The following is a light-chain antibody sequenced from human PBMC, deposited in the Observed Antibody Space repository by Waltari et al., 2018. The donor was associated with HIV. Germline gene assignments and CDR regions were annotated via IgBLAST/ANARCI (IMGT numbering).Light chain of an antibody. J-gene: IGLJ2*01. Sequence: QSVLTQPPSASGAPGQRVTISCSGSSSNIGSNFVYWYQQLPGTAPKLLIYRNNQRPSGVPDRFSGSKSGTSASLAISGLRSEYEADYYCAAWTDSRYVVFGGGTKLTVL. V-gene: IGLV1-47*01. CDR3: AAWTDSRYVV. CDR2: RNN. CDR1: SSNIGSNF.